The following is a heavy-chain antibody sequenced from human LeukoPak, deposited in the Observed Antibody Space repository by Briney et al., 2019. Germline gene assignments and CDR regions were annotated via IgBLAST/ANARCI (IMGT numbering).Heavy chain of an antibody. CDR3: ARGSGRQQLEQNY. D-gene: IGHD6-13*01. J-gene: IGHJ4*02. CDR1: GFTFSSNT. Sequence: SGGSLRLSCAASGFTFSSNTMSWVRQAPGRGPEWLAIIKEDGSVIWDVESVRGRFTISRDNAKNSVYLEMNSLRAEDTAVYYCARGSGRQQLEQNYWGQGNLVTVSS. V-gene: IGHV3-7*01. CDR2: IKEDGSVI.